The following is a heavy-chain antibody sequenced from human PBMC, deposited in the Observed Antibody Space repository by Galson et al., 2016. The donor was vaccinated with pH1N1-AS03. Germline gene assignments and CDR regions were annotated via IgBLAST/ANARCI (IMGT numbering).Heavy chain of an antibody. V-gene: IGHV1-2*06. CDR1: GYTFSGYY. CDR3: ARDMRGTDVFDI. CDR2: INPDSGGT. J-gene: IGHJ3*02. D-gene: IGHD2-2*01. Sequence: SVKVSYKASGYTFSGYYMHWVRQAPGQGLEWMGRINPDSGGTNVAQKFQGRVTMSRDTSITTAYRELTRLTSDDMAVYYCARDMRGTDVFDIWGQGTMVTVSS.